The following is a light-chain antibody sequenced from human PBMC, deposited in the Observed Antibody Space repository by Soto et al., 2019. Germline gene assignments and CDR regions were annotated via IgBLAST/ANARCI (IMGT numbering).Light chain of an antibody. V-gene: IGLV2-14*01. J-gene: IGLJ1*01. CDR2: EVS. CDR3: SSYTGTSTRYV. Sequence: QSVLTQPASVSGSPGQSITISCTGTHSDVGGYNYVSWYQQPPGKAPALMSYEVSHRHSGVSNRFSVSNSDNTASLAIYWLQAEDEADYDCSSYTGTSTRYVFGTGTKVTVL. CDR1: HSDVGGYNY.